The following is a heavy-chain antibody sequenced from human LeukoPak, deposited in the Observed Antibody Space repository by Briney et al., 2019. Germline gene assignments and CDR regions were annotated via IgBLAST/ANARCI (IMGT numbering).Heavy chain of an antibody. J-gene: IGHJ4*02. CDR1: GFTFNNYW. CDR2: IKQDGSEK. CDR3: ARSGADIVVVVAAEGFDY. D-gene: IGHD2-15*01. V-gene: IGHV3-7*01. Sequence: PGGSLGLSCEASGFTFNNYWMSWVRQAPGKGLEWVANIKQDGSEKYYVDSVKGRFTISRDNAKNSLYLQMNSLRAEDTAVYYCARSGADIVVVVAAEGFDYWGQGTLVTVSS.